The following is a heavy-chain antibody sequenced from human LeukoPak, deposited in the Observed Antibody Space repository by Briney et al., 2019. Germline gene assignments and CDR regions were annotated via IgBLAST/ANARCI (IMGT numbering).Heavy chain of an antibody. D-gene: IGHD3-10*01. J-gene: IGHJ4*02. Sequence: GGSLRLSCAASGFTFSGSALHWVRQASGKGLEWVGRIRSTASGYATAYAASVKGRFTISRDDSKNTAYLQMDSLKTEDTAVYYCTGNYYGSGSYADLDYWGQGTLVTVSS. CDR3: TGNYYGSGSYADLDY. V-gene: IGHV3-73*01. CDR1: GFTFSGSA. CDR2: IRSTASGYAT.